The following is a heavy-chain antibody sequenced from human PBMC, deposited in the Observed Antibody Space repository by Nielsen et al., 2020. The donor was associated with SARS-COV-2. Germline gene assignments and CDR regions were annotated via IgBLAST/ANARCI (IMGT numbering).Heavy chain of an antibody. CDR3: ARATDYYYGMDV. CDR1: GGTFSSYA. CDR2: IIPIFGTA. Sequence: SVQVSCKASGGTFSSYAISWVRQAPGQELEWMGGIIPIFGTANYAQKFQGRVTITADKSTSTAYMALSSLRSEDTDVYYCARATDYYYGMDVWGQGTTVTVSS. V-gene: IGHV1-69*06. J-gene: IGHJ6*02.